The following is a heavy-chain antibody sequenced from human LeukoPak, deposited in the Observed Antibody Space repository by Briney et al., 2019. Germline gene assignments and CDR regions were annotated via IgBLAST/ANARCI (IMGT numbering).Heavy chain of an antibody. J-gene: IGHJ3*02. D-gene: IGHD2-2*02. Sequence: GASVKVSCKASGYTFTSYGIRWVRQAPGQGLEWMGWISACNGNTNYAQNLQGRVTMTTDTSTSTAYMELRSLRSDDTAVYYCAREEYCNSTTCYKAFDIWGQGTMVTVSS. CDR1: GYTFTSYG. CDR2: ISACNGNT. CDR3: AREEYCNSTTCYKAFDI. V-gene: IGHV1-18*01.